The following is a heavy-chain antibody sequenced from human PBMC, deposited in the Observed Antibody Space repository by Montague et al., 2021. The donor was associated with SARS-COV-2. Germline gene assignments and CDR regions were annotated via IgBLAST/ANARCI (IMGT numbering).Heavy chain of an antibody. CDR1: GGSFSGYY. CDR2: INHSGST. CDR3: ARLVVPAARYYYYYYMDV. D-gene: IGHD2-2*01. J-gene: IGHJ6*03. Sequence: SDTLSLTCAVYGGSFSGYYWSWIRQPPEKGLEWIGEINHSGSTNXNPSLKSRVTISVDTSKNQFSLKLSSVTAADTAVYYCARLVVPAARYYYYYYMDVWGKGTTVTVSS. V-gene: IGHV4-34*01.